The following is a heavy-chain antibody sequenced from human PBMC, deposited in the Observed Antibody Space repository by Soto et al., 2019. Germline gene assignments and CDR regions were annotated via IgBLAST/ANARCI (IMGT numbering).Heavy chain of an antibody. Sequence: ASVKVSCKASGYTFTSYGLSWVRQAPGQGLEWVGWISGYNGNTNYAQKFQGRVTLTRDTSTKTAFMELRSLTGDDTAVYYCAREYGMDVWGQGTTVTVSS. V-gene: IGHV1-18*01. CDR1: GYTFTSYG. CDR3: AREYGMDV. J-gene: IGHJ6*02. CDR2: ISGYNGNT.